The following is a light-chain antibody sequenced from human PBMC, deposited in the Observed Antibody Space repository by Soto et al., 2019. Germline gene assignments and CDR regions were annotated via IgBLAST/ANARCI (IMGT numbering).Light chain of an antibody. V-gene: IGLV2-23*01. CDR1: NSDVGSYNL. Sequence: QSVLTQPASVSGSPGQSITISCTGTNSDVGSYNLVSWYQQHPGKAAKLVIYKGSERPSGVSNRFSGSKSGNTASLTISGLQAEDESDYYCCSYAGSITFYVFVTGTKHTVL. CDR2: KGS. J-gene: IGLJ1*01. CDR3: CSYAGSITFYV.